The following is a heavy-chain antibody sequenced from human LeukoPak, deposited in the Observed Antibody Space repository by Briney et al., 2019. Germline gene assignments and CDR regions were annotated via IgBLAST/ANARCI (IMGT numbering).Heavy chain of an antibody. CDR3: ARDTNNGLDV. J-gene: IGHJ6*02. Sequence: PGGSLRLSCAASGFTFSEYYINWIRQAPGKGLERVSHISSSGRLMQYADSVRGRFTITRDNAQNFMSLQMNNLKPEDTAVYYCARDTNNGLDVWGRGTTVTVS. CDR1: GFTFSEYY. V-gene: IGHV3-11*01. D-gene: IGHD1-20*01. CDR2: ISSSGRLM.